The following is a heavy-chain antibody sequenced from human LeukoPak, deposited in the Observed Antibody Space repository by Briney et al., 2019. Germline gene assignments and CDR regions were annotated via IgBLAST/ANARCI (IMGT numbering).Heavy chain of an antibody. D-gene: IGHD3-16*02. V-gene: IGHV3-48*03. J-gene: IGHJ4*02. CDR3: AKDHDYVWGSYHDHYYFDY. CDR2: ISSSGSTI. CDR1: GFTFSSYE. Sequence: GGSLRLSCAASGFTFSSYEMNWIRQAPGKGLEWVSYISSSGSTIYYADSVKGRFTISRDNAKNSLYLHMNSLRAEDTAVYYCAKDHDYVWGSYHDHYYFDYWGQGTLVTVSS.